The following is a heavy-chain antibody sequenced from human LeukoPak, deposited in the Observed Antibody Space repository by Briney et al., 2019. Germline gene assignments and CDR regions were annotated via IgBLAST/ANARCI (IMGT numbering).Heavy chain of an antibody. D-gene: IGHD3-3*01. CDR2: MNPNSGNT. Sequence: ASVKVSCKASGYTFTSYDINWVRQATGQGLEWMGWMNPNSGNTGYAQKFQGRVTITRNTSISTAYMDLSSLRSEDTAVYYCARVPRTYDFWSGYPTYYYMDVWGKGTTVTVSS. CDR3: ARVPRTYDFWSGYPTYYYMDV. CDR1: GYTFTSYD. V-gene: IGHV1-8*03. J-gene: IGHJ6*03.